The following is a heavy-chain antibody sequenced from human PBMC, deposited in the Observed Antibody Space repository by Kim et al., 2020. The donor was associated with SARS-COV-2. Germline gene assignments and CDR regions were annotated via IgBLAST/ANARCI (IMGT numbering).Heavy chain of an antibody. CDR1: GYPFSGHY. D-gene: IGHD6-25*01. CDR2: INCNSGAT. CDR3: AREDAGLSSAGY. Sequence: ASVKVSCKASGYPFSGHYVHWVRQAPGQGLEWLGRINCNSGATTYAQKFQGRVTMTRDTSITTAYMELRWLTSDDTAVYYCAREDAGLSSAGYWGQGTQVTVPS. V-gene: IGHV1-2*06. J-gene: IGHJ4*02.